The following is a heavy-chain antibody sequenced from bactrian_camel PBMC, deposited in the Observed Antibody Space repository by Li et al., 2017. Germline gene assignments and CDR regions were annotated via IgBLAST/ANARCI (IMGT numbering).Heavy chain of an antibody. Sequence: VQLVESGGGSVQAEGSLRLSCVASDEVARRLCMGWFRQAPGKGREGVAAISASGATTSYADSVKERFTISRDNARNTLNLEMISLEIEDTAVYFCAAKKEILDGNREVRGFDYWGKGTQVTVS. CDR2: ISASGATT. J-gene: IGHJ7*01. CDR1: DEVARRLC. V-gene: IGHV3S1*01. D-gene: IGHD1*01.